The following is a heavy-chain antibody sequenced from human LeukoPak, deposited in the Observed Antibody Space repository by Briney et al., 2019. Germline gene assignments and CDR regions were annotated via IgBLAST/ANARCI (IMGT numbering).Heavy chain of an antibody. V-gene: IGHV1-2*06. CDR1: GYTFTGYY. Sequence: GASVKVSCKASGYTFTGYYMHWVRQAPGQGLEWMGRINPNSGGTNYAQKFQSRVTMTRDTSISTAYMELSRLRPDDTAVYYCARSLLRWFGEDWGQGTLVTVSS. CDR2: INPNSGGT. CDR3: ARSLLRWFGED. J-gene: IGHJ4*02. D-gene: IGHD3-10*01.